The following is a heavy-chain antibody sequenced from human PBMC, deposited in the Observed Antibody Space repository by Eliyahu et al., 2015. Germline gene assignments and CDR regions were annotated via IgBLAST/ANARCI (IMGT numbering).Heavy chain of an antibody. CDR3: ARGGLGWPVGEGDPAFDI. V-gene: IGHV4-61*02. Sequence: QVQLQESGPGLVKPSQTLSLTCTVSGGSIISGXYYWSWXRQPAGKGLEWIGHMYTSGNTNYNPSLKSRVAISVDTSNNQFSLKLNSVTAADTAVYYCARGGLGWPVGEGDPAFDIWGQGTMVTVSS. J-gene: IGHJ3*02. CDR2: MYTSGNT. D-gene: IGHD2-21*01. CDR1: GGSIISGXYY.